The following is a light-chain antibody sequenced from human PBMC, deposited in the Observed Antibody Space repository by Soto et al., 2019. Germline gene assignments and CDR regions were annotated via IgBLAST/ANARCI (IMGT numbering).Light chain of an antibody. CDR1: QSISSY. CDR2: AAS. V-gene: IGKV1-39*01. CDR3: QQSYSTPWT. Sequence: DIQMTQSPSSLSASVGDRVTITCRASQSISSYLNWYQQKPGKAPKLLIYAASSLQSGVPSRFSGSESGTDFTLTISSLQPEDFATYYCQQSYSTPWTFGQGTKWIS. J-gene: IGKJ1*01.